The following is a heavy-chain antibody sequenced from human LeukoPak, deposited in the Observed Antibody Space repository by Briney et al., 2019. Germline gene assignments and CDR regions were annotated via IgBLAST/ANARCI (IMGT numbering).Heavy chain of an antibody. CDR1: GGTFSSYA. D-gene: IGHD1-1*01. Sequence: SVKVSCKASGGTFSSYASSWVRQAPGQGLEWMGGIIPIFGTANYAQKFQGRVTITADKSTSTAYMELSSLRSEDTAVYYCATEELERRLVDYWGHGTLVTVSS. CDR2: IIPIFGTA. V-gene: IGHV1-69*06. J-gene: IGHJ4*01. CDR3: ATEELERRLVDY.